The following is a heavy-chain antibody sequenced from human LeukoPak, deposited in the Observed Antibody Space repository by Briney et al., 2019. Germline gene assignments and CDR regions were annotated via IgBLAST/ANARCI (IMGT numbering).Heavy chain of an antibody. CDR3: ARVYLERLTAGYFDH. CDR1: GFTFSSYA. Sequence: GGSLRLSCAASGFTFSSYAMSWVRQVPGKGLEWVSGISGSGGSTNYADSVKGRFTISRDNSKNTLYLQMNSLRDEDSAAYYCARVYLERLTAGYFDHWGQGTWVTVSP. J-gene: IGHJ4*02. V-gene: IGHV3-23*01. CDR2: ISGSGGST. D-gene: IGHD2-8*01.